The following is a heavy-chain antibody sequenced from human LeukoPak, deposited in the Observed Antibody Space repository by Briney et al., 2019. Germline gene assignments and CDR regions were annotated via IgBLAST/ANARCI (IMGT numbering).Heavy chain of an antibody. D-gene: IGHD6-19*01. Sequence: PGGSLRLSCAASGFTFSSYAMHWVRQAPGKGLEWVAVISYDGSNKYYADSVKGRFTISRDNSKNTLYLQMNSLRAEDTAVYYCARDWTAYSSGWYYFDYWGQGTLVTVSS. J-gene: IGHJ4*02. CDR1: GFTFSSYA. V-gene: IGHV3-30-3*01. CDR2: ISYDGSNK. CDR3: ARDWTAYSSGWYYFDY.